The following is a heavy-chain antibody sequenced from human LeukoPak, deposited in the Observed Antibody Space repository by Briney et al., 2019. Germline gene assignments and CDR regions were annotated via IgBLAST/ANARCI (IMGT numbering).Heavy chain of an antibody. CDR3: ARIRGYDNYYYYMDV. Sequence: VASVKVSCKASGYTFTSYGISWVRQAPGQGLEWMGWISAYNGNTNYAQKLQGRVTMTTDTSTSTAYMELRSLRSDDTAVYYCARIRGYDNYYYYMDVWGKGTAVTVSS. J-gene: IGHJ6*03. D-gene: IGHD5-12*01. CDR2: ISAYNGNT. CDR1: GYTFTSYG. V-gene: IGHV1-18*01.